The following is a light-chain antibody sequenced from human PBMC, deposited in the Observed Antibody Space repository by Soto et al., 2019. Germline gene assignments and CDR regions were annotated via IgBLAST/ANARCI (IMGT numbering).Light chain of an antibody. CDR2: GAS. V-gene: IGKV3-20*01. CDR3: QQYGSSPYT. J-gene: IGKJ5*01. Sequence: EIVLTQSPGTLSLSPGERATLSCRASQSLTTTYLAWHQHKPGQAPRLLIYGASSRATGIPERFSGSGSGTDFTLTIDSLEPEDCAISYCQQYGSSPYTFGQGTRLEIK. CDR1: QSLTTTY.